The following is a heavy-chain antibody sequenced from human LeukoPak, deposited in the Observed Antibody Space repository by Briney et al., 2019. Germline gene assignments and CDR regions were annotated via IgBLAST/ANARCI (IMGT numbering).Heavy chain of an antibody. CDR2: INPNSGGT. CDR1: GYSFTGYH. D-gene: IGHD4-23*01. Sequence: ASVKVSCKISGYSFTGYHIHWVRQAPGQGLEWMGWINPNSGGTNFAQKFPARVTLTRDTSISTVYMELSSLRSDDTAIYYCARDSNQDYGGNSADHWGQGTLVTVSS. J-gene: IGHJ4*02. V-gene: IGHV1-2*02. CDR3: ARDSNQDYGGNSADH.